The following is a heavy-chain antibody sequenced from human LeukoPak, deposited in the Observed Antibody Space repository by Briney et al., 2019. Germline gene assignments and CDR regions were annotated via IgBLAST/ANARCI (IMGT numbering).Heavy chain of an antibody. CDR3: ARVGARGYGPFDY. J-gene: IGHJ4*02. CDR1: GFTFSSYS. CDR2: ISSSSSYI. Sequence: GGSLRLSCAASGFTFSSYSMNWVRQAPGKGLEWVSSISSSSSYIYYADSVKGRFTISRDNAKNSLYLQMNSLRAEDTAVYYCARVGARGYGPFDYWGQGTLVTVSS. V-gene: IGHV3-21*01. D-gene: IGHD2-15*01.